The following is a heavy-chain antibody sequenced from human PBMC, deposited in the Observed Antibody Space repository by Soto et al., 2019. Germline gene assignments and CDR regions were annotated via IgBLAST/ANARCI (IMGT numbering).Heavy chain of an antibody. V-gene: IGHV3-72*01. Sequence: EAHVVESGGGLVQPGGSLRLSCVASGFPFTEHFMDWVRQAPGKGLEWVGRIRNAVYSYTADYAASVKGRFIISRDDSKNSVFLQMNSLRSEDTAMYYCASGSFSLPWGQGTLVTVSS. CDR2: IRNAVYSYTA. CDR3: ASGSFSLP. J-gene: IGHJ5*02. CDR1: GFPFTEHF.